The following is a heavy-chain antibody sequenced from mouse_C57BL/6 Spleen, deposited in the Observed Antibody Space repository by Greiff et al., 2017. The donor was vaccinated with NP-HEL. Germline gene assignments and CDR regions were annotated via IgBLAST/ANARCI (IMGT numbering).Heavy chain of an antibody. Sequence: VQLQQSGPELVKPGASVKIPCKASGYTFTDYNMDWVKQSHGKILEWIGDINPNNGGTIYNQKFKGKATLTVDKSSSTAYMELRSLTSEDTAVYYCARYYGSSHEAWFAYWGQGTLVTVSA. J-gene: IGHJ3*01. CDR1: GYTFTDYN. D-gene: IGHD1-1*01. CDR2: INPNNGGT. CDR3: ARYYGSSHEAWFAY. V-gene: IGHV1-18*01.